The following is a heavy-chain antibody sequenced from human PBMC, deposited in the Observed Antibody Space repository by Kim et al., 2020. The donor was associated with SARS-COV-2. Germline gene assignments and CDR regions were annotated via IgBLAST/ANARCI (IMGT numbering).Heavy chain of an antibody. D-gene: IGHD3-9*01. Sequence: RYRPSLKSRLTITKDTSKNQVVLTMTDMDPVDTATYYCARIPWRYGAGDYWGQGTLVTVSS. V-gene: IGHV2-5*01. J-gene: IGHJ4*02. CDR3: ARIPWRYGAGDY.